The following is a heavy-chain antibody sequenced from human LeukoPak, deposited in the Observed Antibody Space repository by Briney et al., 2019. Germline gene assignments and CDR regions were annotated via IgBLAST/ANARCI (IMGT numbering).Heavy chain of an antibody. J-gene: IGHJ5*02. CDR3: ARQGCSGGSCYRWWFDP. Sequence: GESLKISCKGSGYSFTSYWIGWVRQMPGKGLEWMGIIYPGDSDTRYSPSFQGQVTISADKSISTAYLQWSSLKASDTAMYYCARQGCSGGSCYRWWFDPWGQGTLVTVSS. V-gene: IGHV5-51*01. CDR1: GYSFTSYW. CDR2: IYPGDSDT. D-gene: IGHD2-15*01.